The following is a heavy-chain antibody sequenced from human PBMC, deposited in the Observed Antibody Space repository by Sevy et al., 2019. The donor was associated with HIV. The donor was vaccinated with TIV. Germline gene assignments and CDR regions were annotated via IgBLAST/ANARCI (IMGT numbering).Heavy chain of an antibody. V-gene: IGHV1-2*02. D-gene: IGHD2-15*01. J-gene: IGHJ3*02. Sequence: ASVKVSCKASGYTFTDHYIHWVRQAPGQGPVWMGWFNPNSGGTKYAQKFQGGVTMTGDTSISSAYMELTRLTGDDTAVYYCARDGADCGDGTCYSGPREAFDIWGQGTMVTVSS. CDR2: FNPNSGGT. CDR1: GYTFTDHY. CDR3: ARDGADCGDGTCYSGPREAFDI.